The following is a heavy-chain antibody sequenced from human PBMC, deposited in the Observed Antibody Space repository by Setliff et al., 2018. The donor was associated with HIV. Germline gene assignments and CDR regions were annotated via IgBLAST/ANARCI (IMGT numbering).Heavy chain of an antibody. J-gene: IGHJ5*02. CDR1: GGSFSSYY. CDR3: ARHWRGSGWSNWFDP. Sequence: SETLSLTCAVYGGSFSSYYWIWIRQPPGKGLEWIGEINHSGSTAYNPSLKSRLTISVDTSKNQFSLKLTSVTAADTAVYYCARHWRGSGWSNWFDPWGQGTLVTVSS. V-gene: IGHV4-34*01. D-gene: IGHD6-19*01. CDR2: INHSGST.